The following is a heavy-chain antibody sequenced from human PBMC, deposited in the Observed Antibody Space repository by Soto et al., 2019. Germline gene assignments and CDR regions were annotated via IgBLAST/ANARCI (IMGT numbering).Heavy chain of an antibody. CDR1: GGSFSGYY. V-gene: IGHV4-34*01. D-gene: IGHD2-15*01. CDR2: INHSGST. Sequence: SETLSLTCAVYGGSFSGYYWSWIRQPPGKGLEWIGEINHSGSTNYNPSLKSRVTISVDTSKNQFSLKLSSVTAADTAVYYCARGRRDIVVVVAATRGWRWFDPWGQGTLVTVSS. CDR3: ARGRRDIVVVVAATRGWRWFDP. J-gene: IGHJ5*02.